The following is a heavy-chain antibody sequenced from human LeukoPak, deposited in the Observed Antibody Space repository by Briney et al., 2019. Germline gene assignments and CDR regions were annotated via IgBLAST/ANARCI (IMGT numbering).Heavy chain of an antibody. CDR2: IYYSGST. CDR1: GGSISSSSYY. J-gene: IGHJ3*02. CDR3: ARSVTGTTGTDAFDI. Sequence: SETLSLTCTVSGGSISSSSYYWGWIRQPPGKGLEWIGSIYYSGSTYYNPSLKSRVTISADTSKNQFSLKLSSVTAADTAVYYCARSVTGTTGTDAFDIWGQGTMVTVSS. D-gene: IGHD1-7*01. V-gene: IGHV4-39*07.